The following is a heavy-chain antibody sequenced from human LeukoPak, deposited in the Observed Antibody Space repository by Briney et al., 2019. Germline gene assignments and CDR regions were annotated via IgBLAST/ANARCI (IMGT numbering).Heavy chain of an antibody. J-gene: IGHJ3*01. D-gene: IGHD2-2*01. Sequence: GGSLRLSCAASGFTFSSYAMHWVRQAPGKGLEWVAVISYDGSNKYYADSVKGRFTISRDNAKNSLYLQMNSLRAEDTAVYYCARDGGYCSSSNCYLGVWGQGTVVTVSS. CDR1: GFTFSSYA. CDR3: ARDGGYCSSSNCYLGV. CDR2: ISYDGSNK. V-gene: IGHV3-30*07.